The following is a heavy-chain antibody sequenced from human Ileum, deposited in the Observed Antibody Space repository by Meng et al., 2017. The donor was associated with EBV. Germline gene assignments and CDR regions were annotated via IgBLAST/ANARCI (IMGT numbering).Heavy chain of an antibody. J-gene: IGHJ5*02. D-gene: IGHD2-15*01. Sequence: VQVVEPGGGFVPPGGSLTRSCAAAGFTFSGSTMHWVRQASGKGLEWVGRIRNKANSYATAYAASVKGRFTISRDDSKNTAYLQMNSLKTEDTAVYYCTRNLGYCSGGSCAWGQGTLVTVSS. V-gene: IGHV3-73*02. CDR2: IRNKANSYAT. CDR1: GFTFSGST. CDR3: TRNLGYCSGGSCA.